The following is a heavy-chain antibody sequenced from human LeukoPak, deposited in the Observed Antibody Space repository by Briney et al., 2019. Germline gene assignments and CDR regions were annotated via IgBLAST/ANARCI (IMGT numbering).Heavy chain of an antibody. CDR3: VRGRGWFFGL. V-gene: IGHV3-7*01. Sequence: SGGSLRLSCAASQFSISYDWMHWVRQAPGKGLEWVASIKEDGRDIHYLDSVKGRFSISRDNANNSLYLEMNTLRAEDTAVYYCVRGRGWFFGLWGQGSLVTVSS. D-gene: IGHD6-19*01. CDR1: QFSISYDW. CDR2: IKEDGRDI. J-gene: IGHJ4*02.